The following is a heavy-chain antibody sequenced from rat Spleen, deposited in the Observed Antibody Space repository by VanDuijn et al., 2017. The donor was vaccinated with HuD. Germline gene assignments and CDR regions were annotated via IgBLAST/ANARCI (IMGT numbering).Heavy chain of an antibody. V-gene: IGHV3-1*01. J-gene: IGHJ3*01. CDR2: IDYSGRT. CDR3: TRGLSMSSTNYYYALFAY. CDR1: GYSITSNY. D-gene: IGHD1-6*01. Sequence: EVQLQESGPGLVKPSQSLSLTCSVTGYSITSNYWGWIRKFPGNKMEWMGYIDYSGRTSYNPSLKSRISMTRDTSKNQFFLQLTSVTTEYTATYYCTRGLSMSSTNYYYALFAYWCQGTLVTVSS.